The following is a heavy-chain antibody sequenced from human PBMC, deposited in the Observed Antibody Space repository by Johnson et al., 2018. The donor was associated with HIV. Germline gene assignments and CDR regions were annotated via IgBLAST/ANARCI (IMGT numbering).Heavy chain of an antibody. CDR2: INWNGGST. Sequence: VQLVESGGGVVRPGGSLRVSCEASGFTFDDYAMSWVRQPPGKGLEWVSGINWNGGSTGYADYVKGRSTISRDNAKNALYLQMNSLRAEETALYYCVRVAYYYDSSGYSAFDIWGQGTMVTVSS. CDR3: VRVAYYYDSSGYSAFDI. J-gene: IGHJ3*02. V-gene: IGHV3-20*04. D-gene: IGHD3-22*01. CDR1: GFTFDDYA.